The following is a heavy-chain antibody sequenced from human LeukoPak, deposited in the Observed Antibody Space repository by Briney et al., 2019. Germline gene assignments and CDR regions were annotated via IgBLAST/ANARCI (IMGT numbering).Heavy chain of an antibody. CDR1: GDSVSSNSAA. J-gene: IGHJ6*02. D-gene: IGHD2-15*01. CDR2: TYYRSKWYN. CDR3: ARESPKLGYCSGGSCFPPPIYYYYYGMDV. Sequence: SQTLSLTCAISGDSVSSNSAAWNWIRQSPSRGLEWLGRTYYRSKWYNDYAVSVKTRITINPDKSKNQFSLQLNSVTPEDTAVYYCARESPKLGYCSGGSCFPPPIYYYYYGMDVWGQGTTVTVSS. V-gene: IGHV6-1*01.